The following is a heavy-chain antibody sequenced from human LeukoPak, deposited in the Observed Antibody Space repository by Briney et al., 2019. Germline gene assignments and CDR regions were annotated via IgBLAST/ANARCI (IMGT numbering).Heavy chain of an antibody. V-gene: IGHV3-23*01. CDR2: ISGSGGST. CDR3: AKERDYYDSSGYYNGGFDP. D-gene: IGHD3-22*01. J-gene: IGHJ5*02. Sequence: PGGSLRLSCEASGFTFSSYAMSWVRQAPGKGLEWVSAISGSGGSTYYADSVKGRFTISRDNSKNTLYLQMNSLRAEDTAVYYCAKERDYYDSSGYYNGGFDPWGQGTLVTVSS. CDR1: GFTFSSYA.